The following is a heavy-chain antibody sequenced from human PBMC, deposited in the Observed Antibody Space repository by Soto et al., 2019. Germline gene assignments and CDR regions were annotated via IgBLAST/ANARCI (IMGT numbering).Heavy chain of an antibody. V-gene: IGHV3-48*03. CDR1: GFTFSSYE. CDR2: IGTSGKTI. J-gene: IGHJ6*02. D-gene: IGHD4-4*01. CDR3: ARDPAIYSGKFDYGLDV. Sequence: LRLSCAVSGFTFSSYEMNWVRQAPGKVLEWVSYIGTSGKTIYYADSVRGRFTISRDNAKNSLYLQMNSLRAEDTAVYFCARDPAIYSGKFDYGLDVWGRGTTVTVSS.